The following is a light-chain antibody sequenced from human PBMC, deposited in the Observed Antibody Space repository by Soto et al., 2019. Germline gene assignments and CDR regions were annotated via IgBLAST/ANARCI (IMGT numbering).Light chain of an antibody. CDR1: RDVGSD. CDR3: QQTYTSPRT. V-gene: IGKV1-6*01. J-gene: IGKJ4*01. CDR2: AAS. Sequence: TQMTQSPLSLSASVGEKIIITCRASRDVGSDVSWYQQKPGQAPKLVIYAASNLYTGVPSRFSGRRSGTEFTLTIRSLQPEDFASYHCQQTYTSPRTFGGGTKVDIK.